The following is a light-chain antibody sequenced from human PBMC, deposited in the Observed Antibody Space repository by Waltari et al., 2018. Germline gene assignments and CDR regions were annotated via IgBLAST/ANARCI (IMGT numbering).Light chain of an antibody. CDR2: TNN. V-gene: IGLV1-44*01. CDR3: AAWDGSLRGLV. CDR1: TSNIGSND. Sequence: QSVMTQPPSASGTPGQSVSISCSGTTSNIGSNDVHWYQQVPGTAPQLLIHTNNRRPSGVPDRFSASKSDTSASLVIAGLQSEDEAEYYCAAWDGSLRGLVFGTGTQVTV. J-gene: IGLJ1*01.